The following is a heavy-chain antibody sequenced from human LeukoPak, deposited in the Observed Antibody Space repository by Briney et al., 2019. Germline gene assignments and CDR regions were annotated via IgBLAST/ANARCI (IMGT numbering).Heavy chain of an antibody. D-gene: IGHD3-9*01. J-gene: IGHJ4*02. CDR1: GFTVTSNY. V-gene: IGHV3-53*01. CDR3: VSHSDPLTGYSFDY. Sequence: GGSLRLSCAASGFTVTSNYMTWVRQAPGKGLEWVSIIYDNGDTYYADSVKGQFTVTRDSSKNTVSLEMNSLRVDDTAVYYCVSHSDPLTGYSFDYWGQGTPVTVSS. CDR2: IYDNGDT.